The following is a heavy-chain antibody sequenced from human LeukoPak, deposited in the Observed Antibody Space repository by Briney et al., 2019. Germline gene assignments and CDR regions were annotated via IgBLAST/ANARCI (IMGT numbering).Heavy chain of an antibody. CDR1: GFSVSSNY. CDR2: IYSGGST. CDR3: ARKTDSSGSGDY. V-gene: IGHV3-53*01. Sequence: GGSLRLSCAASGFSVSSNYMSWVRQAPGKGLECVSVIYSGGSTYYADSVKGRFTISRDNSKNTLYLQMNSLRAEDTAVYYCARKTDSSGSGDYWGQGTLVTVSS. J-gene: IGHJ4*02. D-gene: IGHD3-22*01.